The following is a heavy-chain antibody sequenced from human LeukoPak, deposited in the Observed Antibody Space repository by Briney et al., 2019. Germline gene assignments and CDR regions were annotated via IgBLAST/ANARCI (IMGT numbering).Heavy chain of an antibody. J-gene: IGHJ3*02. CDR3: AREFQTLGYCSGGSCYPDAFDI. CDR1: GYTFTGYY. D-gene: IGHD2-15*01. CDR2: INPNSGGT. V-gene: IGHV1-2*02. Sequence: ASVKVSCKASGYTFTGYYMHWVRQAPGQGLEWMGWINPNSGGTNYAQKFQGRVTMTRDTSISTAYMELSRLRSDDTAVYYCAREFQTLGYCSGGSCYPDAFDIWGQGTMVTVSS.